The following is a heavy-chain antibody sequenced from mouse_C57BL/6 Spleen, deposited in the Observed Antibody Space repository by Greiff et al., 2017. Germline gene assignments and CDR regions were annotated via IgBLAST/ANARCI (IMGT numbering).Heavy chain of an antibody. V-gene: IGHV1-50*01. CDR1: GYTFTSYW. Sequence: QVQLQQPGAELVKPGASVKLSCKASGYTFTSYWMQWVKQRPGQGLEWIGEIDPSDSYTNYNQKFKGKATLTVDTSSSTAYMQLSSLTSEDSAVYYCARSYYYGSSYWYFDVGGTGTTVTVSS. CDR3: ARSYYYGSSYWYFDV. CDR2: IDPSDSYT. J-gene: IGHJ1*03. D-gene: IGHD1-1*01.